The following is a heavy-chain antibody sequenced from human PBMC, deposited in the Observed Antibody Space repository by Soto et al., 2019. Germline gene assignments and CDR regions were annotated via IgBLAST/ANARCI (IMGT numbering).Heavy chain of an antibody. CDR1: GGTFSSYT. D-gene: IGHD6-13*01. CDR2: IIPIPCIA. V-gene: IGHV1-69*08. J-gene: IGHJ4*02. Sequence: QVQLVQSGAEVKKPGSSVKVSCKASGGTFSSYTISWVRQAPGQGLEWVGRIIPIPCIANYAQKFQGRVTITPDKSMSSAYMELSSLRSEDTAVYYCARDFVEQHLVHWGQGTMVTVSS. CDR3: ARDFVEQHLVH.